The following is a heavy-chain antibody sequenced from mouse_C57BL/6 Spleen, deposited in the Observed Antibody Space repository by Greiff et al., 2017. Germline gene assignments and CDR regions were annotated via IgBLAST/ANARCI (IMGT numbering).Heavy chain of an antibody. CDR3: ARTGPFDY. D-gene: IGHD4-1*01. CDR2: IDPSDSYT. J-gene: IGHJ2*01. V-gene: IGHV1-50*01. CDR1: GYTFTSCW. Sequence: VQLQQPGAELVKPGASVKLSCKASGYTFTSCWMQWVKQRPGKGLEWIGAIDPSDSYTNYNQKFKGKAPLTVYTASSTAYMQLSSLTSEDSAVYYCARTGPFDYWGQGTTLTVSS.